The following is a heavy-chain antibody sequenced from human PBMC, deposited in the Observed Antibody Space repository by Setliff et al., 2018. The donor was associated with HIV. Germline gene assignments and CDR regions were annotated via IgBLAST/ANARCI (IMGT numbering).Heavy chain of an antibody. V-gene: IGHV4-31*03. Sequence: KPSETLSLTCTVSGDSIGFSGYFWSWIRQHPGKGLEWIGYIYYMGSTFYNPSLKSRAAISIDTSKNQFFLKLKSVTVADTAVYYCAREPDKIAAADSWGQGTLVTVSS. J-gene: IGHJ4*02. D-gene: IGHD6-13*01. CDR1: GDSIGFSGYF. CDR3: AREPDKIAAADS. CDR2: IYYMGST.